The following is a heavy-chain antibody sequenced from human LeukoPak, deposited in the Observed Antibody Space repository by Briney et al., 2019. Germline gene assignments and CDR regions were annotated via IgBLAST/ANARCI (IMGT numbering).Heavy chain of an antibody. V-gene: IGHV3-33*01. D-gene: IGHD6-19*01. CDR2: IWYDGSNK. Sequence: GALRLFCSASGFHFKSYGMHWVRQASGKGLEWVAVIWYDGSNKYYADSVKGRFTISRDNSKNTLYLQMNSLRAEDTAVYYCARTVAEDGMDVWGQGTTVTVSS. CDR3: ARTVAEDGMDV. J-gene: IGHJ6*02. CDR1: GFHFKSYG.